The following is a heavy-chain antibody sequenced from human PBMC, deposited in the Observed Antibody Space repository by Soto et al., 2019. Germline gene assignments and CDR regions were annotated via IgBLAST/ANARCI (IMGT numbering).Heavy chain of an antibody. D-gene: IGHD2-15*01. CDR3: AKLEGYCSGGSCYYSKNDAFDI. Sequence: QVQLVESGGGVVQPGRSLRLSCAASGFTFSRYDMHWVRQAPGKGLEWVAVISYDGSNKYYADSVKGRFTISRDNSKNTLYLQMNSLRAEDTAVYYCAKLEGYCSGGSCYYSKNDAFDIWGQGTMVTVSS. V-gene: IGHV3-30*18. J-gene: IGHJ3*02. CDR2: ISYDGSNK. CDR1: GFTFSRYD.